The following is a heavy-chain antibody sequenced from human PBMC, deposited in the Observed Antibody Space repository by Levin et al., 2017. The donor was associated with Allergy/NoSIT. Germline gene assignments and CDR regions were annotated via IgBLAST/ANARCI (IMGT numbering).Heavy chain of an antibody. V-gene: IGHV3-9*01. CDR3: AKADRLDYSSSWYKSYYYYGMDV. D-gene: IGHD6-13*01. CDR1: GFTFDDYA. Sequence: GGSLRLSCAASGFTFDDYAMHWVRQAPGKGLEWVSGISWNSGSIGYADSVKGRFTISRDNAKNSLYLQMNSLRAEDTALYYCAKADRLDYSSSWYKSYYYYGMDVWGQGTTVTVSS. CDR2: ISWNSGSI. J-gene: IGHJ6*02.